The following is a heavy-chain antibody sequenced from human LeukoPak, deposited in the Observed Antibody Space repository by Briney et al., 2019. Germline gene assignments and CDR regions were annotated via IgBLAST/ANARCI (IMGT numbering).Heavy chain of an antibody. CDR1: GYTFTSYG. J-gene: IGHJ3*02. V-gene: IGHV1-18*01. Sequence: GASVKVSCKASGYTFTSYGISWVRQAPGQGLEWMGWISAYNGNTYYAQKLQGRVTMTTDTSTSTAYMELRSLRSEDTAVYYCATDIGATHAFDIWGQGTMVTVSS. D-gene: IGHD1-26*01. CDR3: ATDIGATHAFDI. CDR2: ISAYNGNT.